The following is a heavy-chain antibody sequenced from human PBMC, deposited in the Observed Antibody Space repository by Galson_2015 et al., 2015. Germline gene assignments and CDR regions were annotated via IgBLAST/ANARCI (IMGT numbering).Heavy chain of an antibody. Sequence: PALVKPTQTLTLTCTFSGFSLSTSGVGVGWIRQPPGKALEWLALIYWDDDKRYSPSLKSRLTITKDTSKNQVVLTMTNMDPVDTPTYYCAHNTHTATLRFWGQGALVTVSS. CDR2: IYWDDDK. D-gene: IGHD5-18*01. V-gene: IGHV2-5*02. CDR1: GFSLSTSGVG. CDR3: AHNTHTATLRF. J-gene: IGHJ4*02.